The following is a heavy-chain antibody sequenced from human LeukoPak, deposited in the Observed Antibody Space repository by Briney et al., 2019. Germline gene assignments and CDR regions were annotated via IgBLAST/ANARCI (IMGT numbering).Heavy chain of an antibody. V-gene: IGHV4-34*01. CDR1: GGSFSGYY. CDR3: AGLNDYSNYFPSDHP. J-gene: IGHJ5*02. CDR2: INHSGST. Sequence: SETLSLTCAVYGGSFSGYYWSWIRQPPGKGLEWIGEINHSGSTNYNPSLKSRVTISVDTSKNQFSLKLSSVTAADTAVYYCAGLNDYSNYFPSDHPWGQGTLVTVSS. D-gene: IGHD4-11*01.